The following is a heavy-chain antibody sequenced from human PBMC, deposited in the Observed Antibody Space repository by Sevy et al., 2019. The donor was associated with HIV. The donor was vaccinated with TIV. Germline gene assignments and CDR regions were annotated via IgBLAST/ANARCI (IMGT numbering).Heavy chain of an antibody. V-gene: IGHV3-23*01. Sequence: GGSLRLSCAASGFTISGYAMNWVRQAPGKGLEWVSSINPSGSSTSYADSVKGRFTISRDNSKNMLYLQMNSLRAEDTAVYYCGEHCTAVGCYYDYWGQGTLVTVSS. CDR3: GEHCTAVGCYYDY. J-gene: IGHJ4*02. CDR1: GFTISGYA. D-gene: IGHD2-8*02. CDR2: INPSGSST.